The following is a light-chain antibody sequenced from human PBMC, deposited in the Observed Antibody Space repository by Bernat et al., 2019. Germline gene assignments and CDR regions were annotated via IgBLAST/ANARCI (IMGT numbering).Light chain of an antibody. Sequence: EIVLTQSPGTLSLSPGERITLSCRASQSVSSDYLAWFQQRPGQAPRLLIYAASSTATGIPDRFSGSGSGTDFTLTISRLEPEDFAVYYCQQYGSSPYTFGQGTKLEIK. J-gene: IGKJ2*01. V-gene: IGKV3-20*01. CDR3: QQYGSSPYT. CDR1: QSVSSDY. CDR2: AAS.